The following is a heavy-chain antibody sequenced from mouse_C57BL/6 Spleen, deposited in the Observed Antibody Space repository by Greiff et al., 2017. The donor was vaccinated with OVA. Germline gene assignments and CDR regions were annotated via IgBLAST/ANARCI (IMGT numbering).Heavy chain of an antibody. Sequence: QVQLQQPGAELVRPGTSVKLSCKASGYTFTSYWMHWVKQRPGQGLEWIGVIDPSDSYTNYNQKFKGKATLTVDTSSSTAYMQLSSLTSEDSAVYYCARNDNDTYAMDYGGQGTSVTVSS. D-gene: IGHD2-4*01. CDR3: ARNDNDTYAMDY. J-gene: IGHJ4*01. V-gene: IGHV1-59*01. CDR1: GYTFTSYW. CDR2: IDPSDSYT.